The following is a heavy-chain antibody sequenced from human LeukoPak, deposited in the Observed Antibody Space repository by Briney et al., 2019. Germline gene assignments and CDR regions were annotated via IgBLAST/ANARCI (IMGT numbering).Heavy chain of an antibody. CDR3: ARGPVGGGGPYYYYYYMDV. Sequence: ASVKVSCKASGYTFTSYDINWVRQATGQGLEWMGWMNPNSGNTGYAQKFQGRVTITRNTSISTAYMELSSLRSEDTAVYYCARGPVGGGGPYYYYYYMDVWGKGTTVTVSS. D-gene: IGHD1-26*01. V-gene: IGHV1-8*03. CDR2: MNPNSGNT. J-gene: IGHJ6*03. CDR1: GYTFTSYD.